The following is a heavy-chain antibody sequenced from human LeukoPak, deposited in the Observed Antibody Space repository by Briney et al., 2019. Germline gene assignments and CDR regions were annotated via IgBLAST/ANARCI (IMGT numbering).Heavy chain of an antibody. J-gene: IGHJ4*02. CDR3: ARQGRIARFDY. V-gene: IGHV5-51*01. Sequence: GESLKISCQGSGYSFSTYWITWVRQMPGKGLEWMGIIYPGDSDTRYSPSFQGQVTISADKSISTAYLQWSSLKASDTAMYYCARQGRIARFDYWGQGTLVTVSS. D-gene: IGHD2-15*01. CDR2: IYPGDSDT. CDR1: GYSFSTYW.